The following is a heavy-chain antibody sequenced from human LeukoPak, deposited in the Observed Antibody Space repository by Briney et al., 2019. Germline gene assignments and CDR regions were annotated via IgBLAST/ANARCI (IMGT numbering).Heavy chain of an antibody. V-gene: IGHV4-61*02. J-gene: IGHJ3*02. D-gene: IGHD3-22*01. Sequence: SETLSLTCTVSGGSITSGSYYWTWLRQPAGKELEWIGRIHTSGSAKYNPSLESRVTISIDTSKNQFSLKLSSVTAADTAVYYCARQMIVGGDAFDIWGQGTMVTVSS. CDR2: IHTSGSA. CDR3: ARQMIVGGDAFDI. CDR1: GGSITSGSYY.